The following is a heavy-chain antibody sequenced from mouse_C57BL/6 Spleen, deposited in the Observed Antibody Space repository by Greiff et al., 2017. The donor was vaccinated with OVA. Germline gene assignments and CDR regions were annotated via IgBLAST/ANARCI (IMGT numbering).Heavy chain of an antibody. V-gene: IGHV1-69*01. CDR1: GYTFTSYW. Sequence: QVQLQQPGAELVMPGASVKLSCKASGYTFTSYWVHWVKQRPGQGLEWIGEIDPSDSYTNYNQKFKGKSTLTVDKSSSTAYMQLSSLTSEDSAVYYCARTLDYWGQGTTLTVSS. J-gene: IGHJ2*01. CDR3: ARTLDY. CDR2: IDPSDSYT.